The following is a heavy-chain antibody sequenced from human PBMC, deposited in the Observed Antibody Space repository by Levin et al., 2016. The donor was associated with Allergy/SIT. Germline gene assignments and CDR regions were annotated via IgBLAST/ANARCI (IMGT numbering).Heavy chain of an antibody. V-gene: IGHV5-51*01. D-gene: IGHD1-26*01. J-gene: IGHJ4*02. CDR2: IYPGDSDT. CDR3: ARRRGIVGATRSSEFDY. CDR1: GYSFTSYW. Sequence: GESLKISCKGSGYSFTSYWIGWVRQMPGKGLEWMGIIYPGDSDTRYSPSFQGQVTISADKSISTAYLQWSSLKASDTAMYYCARRRGIVGATRSSEFDYWGQGTLVTVSS.